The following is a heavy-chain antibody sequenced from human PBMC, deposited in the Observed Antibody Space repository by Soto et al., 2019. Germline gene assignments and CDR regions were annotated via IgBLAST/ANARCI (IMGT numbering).Heavy chain of an antibody. V-gene: IGHV1-69*01. CDR1: GGTFSSYA. J-gene: IGHJ4*02. Sequence: QVQLVQSGAEVKKPGSSVKVSCKASGGTFSSYAISWVRQAPGQGLEWMGGIIPIFGTANYAQKFQGRVTITADESTSTAYMELSSLRSEDTAVYYCAREGKDYGGISEAFYFDYWGQGTLVTVSS. CDR2: IIPIFGTA. CDR3: AREGKDYGGISEAFYFDY. D-gene: IGHD4-17*01.